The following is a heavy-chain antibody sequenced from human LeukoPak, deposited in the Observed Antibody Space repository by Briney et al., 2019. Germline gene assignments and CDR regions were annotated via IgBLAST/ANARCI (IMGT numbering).Heavy chain of an antibody. CDR2: IHTSGST. V-gene: IGHV4-4*07. Sequence: SETLPLTCIVSGGSISSCSWNWIRQPAGKGLEWIARIHTSGSTNYNPPPKSRVTMSEDTSRNQFSLKLSSVTAADTAVYYCARDASCDYDGRGYTLGYWGEGSRVPLYS. CDR3: ARDASCDYDGRGYTLGY. J-gene: IGHJ4*02. CDR1: GGSISSCS. D-gene: IGHD3-22*01.